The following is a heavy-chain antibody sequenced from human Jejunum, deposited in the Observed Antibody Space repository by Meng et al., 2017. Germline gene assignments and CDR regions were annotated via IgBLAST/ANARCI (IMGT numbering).Heavy chain of an antibody. V-gene: IGHV4-4*02. CDR1: GDSIRSTNW. Sequence: QVHLQESGQGLVKPSGTLSLTCEVSGDSIRSTNWWDWLRQPPGKGLEWIGEIHHSGRTNFISSLKSRVSISVDESKNQFSLTLKSVTAADTAVYYCARGVGDIRVGFDYWGQGILVTVSS. J-gene: IGHJ4*02. D-gene: IGHD5-12*01. CDR2: IHHSGRT. CDR3: ARGVGDIRVGFDY.